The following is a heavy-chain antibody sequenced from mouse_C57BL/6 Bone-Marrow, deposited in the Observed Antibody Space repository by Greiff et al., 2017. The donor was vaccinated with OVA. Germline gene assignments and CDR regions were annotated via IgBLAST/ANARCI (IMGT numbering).Heavy chain of an antibody. CDR3: ARDSSDLDY. Sequence: EVQLQQSGAEFVKPGASVKLSCTASGFNINDDYMHWVKQRPEQGLEWIGWIDPGNGSTEYASKFQGKATITADTSSNTAYLQLSSLTSEDTAVYSSARDSSDLDYWGQGTTLTVSS. J-gene: IGHJ2*01. CDR1: GFNINDDY. V-gene: IGHV14-4*01. D-gene: IGHD3-2*02. CDR2: IDPGNGST.